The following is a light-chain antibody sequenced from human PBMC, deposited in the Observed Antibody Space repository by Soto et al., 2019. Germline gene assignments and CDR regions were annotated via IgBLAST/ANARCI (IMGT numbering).Light chain of an antibody. J-gene: IGKJ5*01. CDR2: TAS. CDR3: QQRNSYPIT. CDR1: QGISSY. Sequence: DIQMTQSPSFLSASVGDRVTITCLASQGISSYLAWYQQKPGKAPNLLIHTASTLQSGVPSRFSGSGSGTEFTLTISSLQPEDFATYYCQQRNSYPITFGQGTRLEI. V-gene: IGKV1-9*01.